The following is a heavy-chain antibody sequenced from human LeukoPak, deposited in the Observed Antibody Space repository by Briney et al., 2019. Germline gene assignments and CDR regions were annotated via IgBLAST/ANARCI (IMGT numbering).Heavy chain of an antibody. Sequence: SAALSLSCTGSGGSIGGYYWNWLRQPAGKGLEGIGRIYSSGSTNYNPSLKSRVALSINTSRSHFSLKLSSVTAADSAMYYCARDFTADSNGYYDFWGQGTLVAVSS. J-gene: IGHJ4*02. D-gene: IGHD3-22*01. CDR2: IYSSGST. CDR3: ARDFTADSNGYYDF. CDR1: GGSIGGYY. V-gene: IGHV4-4*07.